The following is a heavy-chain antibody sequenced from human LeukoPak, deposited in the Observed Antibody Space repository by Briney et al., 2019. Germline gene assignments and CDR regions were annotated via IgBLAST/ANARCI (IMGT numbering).Heavy chain of an antibody. CDR2: TYSGGTT. CDR1: GFTVSSNY. V-gene: IGHV3-66*01. CDR3: ARESYSGYVKGAFDI. J-gene: IGHJ3*02. Sequence: GGSLRLSCVASGFTVSSNYMNWVRQAPGKGLEWVSITYSGGTTKYVDSVKGRFTVSRDIFKSALYLQMGSLRAEDMAVYYCARESYSGYVKGAFDIWGQGTMVTVSS. D-gene: IGHD5-12*01.